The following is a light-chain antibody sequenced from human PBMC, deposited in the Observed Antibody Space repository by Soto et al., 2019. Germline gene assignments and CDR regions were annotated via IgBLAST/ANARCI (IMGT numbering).Light chain of an antibody. CDR3: HQQSNWHALT. J-gene: IGKJ4*01. CDR1: QSVSSY. V-gene: IGKV3-11*01. Sequence: EIVLTQSPATLSLSPGERATLSCRASQSVSSYLAWYQQKPGQAPRLLIYDASIRATGIPARFSGSGSGTDFTLTISSLEPEDFAVYYCHQQSNWHALTFGGGTKVEIK. CDR2: DAS.